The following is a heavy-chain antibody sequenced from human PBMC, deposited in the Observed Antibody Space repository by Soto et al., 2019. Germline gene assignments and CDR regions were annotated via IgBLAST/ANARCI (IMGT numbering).Heavy chain of an antibody. V-gene: IGHV3-33*01. J-gene: IGHJ3*02. CDR1: GFTFSSYG. D-gene: IGHD3-10*01. Sequence: GGSLRLSCAASGFTFSSYGMHWVRQAPGKGLEWVAVIWYDGSNKYYADSVKGRFTISRDNSKNTLYLQMNSLRAEDTAVYYCAREGHLYGSGSYYSVGDLDAFDIWGQGTMVTVSS. CDR3: AREGHLYGSGSYYSVGDLDAFDI. CDR2: IWYDGSNK.